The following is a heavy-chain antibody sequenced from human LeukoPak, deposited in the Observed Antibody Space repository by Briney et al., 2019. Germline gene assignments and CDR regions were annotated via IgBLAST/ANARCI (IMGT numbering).Heavy chain of an antibody. CDR3: ARGHGGNYYDSSGHT. J-gene: IGHJ4*02. D-gene: IGHD3-22*01. CDR1: GYTFTGYY. V-gene: IGHV1-2*02. Sequence: VASVKVSCKASGYTFTGYYMHWVRQAPGQGLEWMGWINPNSGGTNYAQKFQGRVTMTRDTSISTAYMELSRLRSDDTAVYYCARGHGGNYYDSSGHTWGQGILVTVSS. CDR2: INPNSGGT.